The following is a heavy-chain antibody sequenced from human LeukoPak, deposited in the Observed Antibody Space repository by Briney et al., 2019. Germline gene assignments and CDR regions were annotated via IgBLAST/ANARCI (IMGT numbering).Heavy chain of an antibody. J-gene: IGHJ4*02. D-gene: IGHD6-13*01. CDR1: GGSIGNYY. CDR3: ARESADSSSYFDY. Sequence: SETLSLTCTVSGGSIGNYYWSWIRQPPGKGLEWIGYIYNTGTTNYNPSLKSRVTISLDTSKNQFSLKLSSVTAADTAVYYCARESADSSSYFDYWGQGTLVTVSS. CDR2: IYNTGTT. V-gene: IGHV4-59*01.